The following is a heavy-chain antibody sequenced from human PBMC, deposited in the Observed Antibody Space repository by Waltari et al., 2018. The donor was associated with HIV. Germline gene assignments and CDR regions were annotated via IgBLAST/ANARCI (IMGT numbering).Heavy chain of an antibody. CDR1: GFLVRTTQ. V-gene: IGHV3-53*01. D-gene: IGHD3-10*01. J-gene: IGHJ6*02. Sequence: EVQLVESGGGLIQPGGSLRLSCAASGFLVRTTQMNWVRQAPGKGLEWVSLMYFGGTTFYADSVKGRFTISRDTIKNTMYLQMDSLRAEDTAVYYCARDPVDGSGSYRMDVWGQGTTVTVSS. CDR2: MYFGGTT. CDR3: ARDPVDGSGSYRMDV.